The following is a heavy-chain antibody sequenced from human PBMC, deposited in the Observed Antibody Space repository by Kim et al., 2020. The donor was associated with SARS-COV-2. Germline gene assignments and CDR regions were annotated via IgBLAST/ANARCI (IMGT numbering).Heavy chain of an antibody. J-gene: IGHJ4*02. CDR3: ARDLLIGSYFDY. V-gene: IGHV3-33*01. D-gene: IGHD3-22*01. Sequence: YYADSVKGRFTSSRDNCKKTLYVKMNSLRAEDTAVYYCARDLLIGSYFDYWGQGTLVTVSS.